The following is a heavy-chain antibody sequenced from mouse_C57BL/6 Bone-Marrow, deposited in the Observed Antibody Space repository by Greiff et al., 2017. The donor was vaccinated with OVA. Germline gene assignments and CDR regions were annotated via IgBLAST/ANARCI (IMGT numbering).Heavy chain of an antibody. Sequence: QVQLQQPGAELVMPGASVKLSCKASGYTFTSYWMRWVKQRPGQGLEWIGEIDPSDSYTNYNQKFKGKSTLTEDKSSSTAYLELRSLTSEGSAVYYCARLKAIYYDYALYDAMDYWGQGTSVTVSA. CDR1: GYTFTSYW. V-gene: IGHV1-69*01. CDR3: ARLKAIYYDYALYDAMDY. J-gene: IGHJ4*01. CDR2: IDPSDSYT. D-gene: IGHD2-4*01.